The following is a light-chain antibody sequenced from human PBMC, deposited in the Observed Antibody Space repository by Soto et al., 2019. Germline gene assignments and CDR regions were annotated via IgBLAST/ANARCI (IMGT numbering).Light chain of an antibody. Sequence: GDRVTITCRASQSISSWLAWYQQKPGKAPKLLIYDASSLESGVPSRFSGSGSGTEFTLTISSLQPEDFATYYCQQSYSTPLTFGGGTKVDIK. J-gene: IGKJ4*01. CDR1: QSISSW. V-gene: IGKV1-5*01. CDR3: QQSYSTPLT. CDR2: DAS.